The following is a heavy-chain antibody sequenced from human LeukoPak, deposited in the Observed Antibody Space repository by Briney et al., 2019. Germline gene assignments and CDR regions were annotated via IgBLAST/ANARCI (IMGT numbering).Heavy chain of an antibody. CDR3: SNVPGARYFDH. D-gene: IGHD4/OR15-4a*01. V-gene: IGHV3-23*01. Sequence: PGGSLRLSCAASGFTFSSYAMRWVRQAPGKGLEGVSAIKPNGADTYYLDSGKGRFTISKDNSKNSLYLQMNTLRAEATAVNFCSNVPGARYFDHWGQGTLVTVSS. J-gene: IGHJ4*02. CDR2: IKPNGADT. CDR1: GFTFSSYA.